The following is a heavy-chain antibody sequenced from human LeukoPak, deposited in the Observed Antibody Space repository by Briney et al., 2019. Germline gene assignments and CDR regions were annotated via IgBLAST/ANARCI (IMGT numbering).Heavy chain of an antibody. Sequence: GGSLRLSCAASGFTFSSYSMNWVRQAPGKGLEWLSHISSSGSTKYYANSVKGRFTISRDNAKNSVHLQMNSLTAEDTGLYYCARDATTAVGWVYMDVWGKGTTVTISS. CDR3: ARDATTAVGWVYMDV. CDR1: GFTFSSYS. J-gene: IGHJ6*03. V-gene: IGHV3-48*04. D-gene: IGHD6-13*01. CDR2: ISSSGSTK.